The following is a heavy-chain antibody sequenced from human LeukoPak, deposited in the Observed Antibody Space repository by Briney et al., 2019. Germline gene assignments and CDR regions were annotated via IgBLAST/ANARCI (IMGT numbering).Heavy chain of an antibody. J-gene: IGHJ4*02. V-gene: IGHV4-39*01. CDR3: ARTYNTYYFDH. CDR2: IYYSGST. Sequence: PSETLSLTCTVSGGSISSSSYYWGWIRQPPGKGLEWIGSIYYSGSTYYNPSLKSRVTISVDTSKNQFSLKLSSVTAADTAVYYCARTYNTYYFDHWGQGTLVTVSS. CDR1: GGSISSSSYY. D-gene: IGHD1-14*01.